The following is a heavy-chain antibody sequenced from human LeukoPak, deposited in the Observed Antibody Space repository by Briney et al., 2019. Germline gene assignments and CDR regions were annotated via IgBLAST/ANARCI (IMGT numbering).Heavy chain of an antibody. D-gene: IGHD2-21*02. J-gene: IGHJ3*02. CDR2: ISDRSHYI. Sequence: GGSVRLSCAASGFSLSTYTMNWVRQAPGKGLEWVSSISDRSHYIYYGDSVTGRFTISRDNAKNSLYLQMNSLRAEDTAVYYCASRNQYCGGDCFWAFDIWGQGTMLPLFS. CDR3: ASRNQYCGGDCFWAFDI. V-gene: IGHV3-21*01. CDR1: GFSLSTYT.